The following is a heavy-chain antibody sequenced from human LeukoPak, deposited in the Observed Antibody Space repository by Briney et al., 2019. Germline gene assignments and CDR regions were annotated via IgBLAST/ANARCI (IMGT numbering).Heavy chain of an antibody. CDR2: INLSGST. D-gene: IGHD3-3*01. Sequence: SETLSLTCAVYGGSFSGYYWSWIRQPPGKGLEWIGEINLSGSTNYNPSLKSRVTISVDTSKNQFSLKLSSVTAADTAVYYCARAHPTYYDFWSGYYTDKGAFDIWGQGTMVTVSS. V-gene: IGHV4-34*01. CDR3: ARAHPTYYDFWSGYYTDKGAFDI. CDR1: GGSFSGYY. J-gene: IGHJ3*02.